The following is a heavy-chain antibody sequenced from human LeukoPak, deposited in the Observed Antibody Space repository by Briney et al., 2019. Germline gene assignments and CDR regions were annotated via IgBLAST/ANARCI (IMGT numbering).Heavy chain of an antibody. Sequence: GGSLRLSCAASGFTLSSYAMSWVRQAPGKGLERVSAISGSGGRTHYADSVKGRFTISRDNSKNTLYLQMNSLRAGDTAVYYCAKVGMEATYYYDSRSYFDFWGQGTLVTVSS. D-gene: IGHD3-22*01. V-gene: IGHV3-23*01. J-gene: IGHJ4*02. CDR3: AKVGMEATYYYDSRSYFDF. CDR2: ISGSGGRT. CDR1: GFTLSSYA.